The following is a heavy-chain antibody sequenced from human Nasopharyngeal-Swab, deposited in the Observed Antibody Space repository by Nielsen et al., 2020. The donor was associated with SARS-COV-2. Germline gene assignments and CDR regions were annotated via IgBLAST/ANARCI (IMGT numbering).Heavy chain of an antibody. D-gene: IGHD3-22*01. V-gene: IGHV7-4-1*02. J-gene: IGHJ6*02. CDR3: ARWFYGMDV. CDR1: GYTFTNYG. CDR2: ININTGNP. Sequence: ASVKVSCKASGYTFTNYGMNWVRQAPGQGLEWMGWININTGNPTYAQGLTGRLVFSFDTSVNTAYLQISGLRADDTAVYYCARWFYGMDVWGQGTTVTVSS.